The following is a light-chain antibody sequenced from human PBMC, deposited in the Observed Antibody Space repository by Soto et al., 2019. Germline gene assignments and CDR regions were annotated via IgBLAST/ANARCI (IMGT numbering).Light chain of an antibody. CDR2: DAS. J-gene: IGKJ1*01. CDR3: QQYNNWPRT. CDR1: HSVRNK. Sequence: EIVMTQSPATLSVSPGERATLSCGATHSVRNKLAWYQQKPGQAPRLLIYDASTRATGIPARFRGSGSGTEFTLTISSLQSEDFAVYYCQQYNNWPRTFGQGTKVDIK. V-gene: IGKV3-15*01.